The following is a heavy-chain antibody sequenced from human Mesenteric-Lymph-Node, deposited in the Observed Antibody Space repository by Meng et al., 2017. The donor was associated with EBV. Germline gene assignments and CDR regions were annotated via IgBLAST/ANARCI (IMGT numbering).Heavy chain of an antibody. Sequence: RLQLPVSGRGLVKPLETRSLSCTVFGGSISISTYYWGWIRQPPGKGLEWIVSFSYSGSTFYNPSLQTRVTISADASKNQFSLELKSVTAAETAVYYCAREGPYDFVPGYWGQGALVTVSS. CDR2: FSYSGST. CDR3: AREGPYDFVPGY. CDR1: GGSISISTYY. V-gene: IGHV4-39*06. J-gene: IGHJ4*02. D-gene: IGHD3-16*01.